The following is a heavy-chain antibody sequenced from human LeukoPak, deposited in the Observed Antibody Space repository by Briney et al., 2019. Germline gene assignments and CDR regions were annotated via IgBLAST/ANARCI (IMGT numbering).Heavy chain of an antibody. Sequence: GGSLRLSCAASGFTFSSYGMSWVRQAPGKGLEWVSAISGSGGSTYYADSVKGRFTISGDNSKNTLYLQMNSLRAEDTAVYYCARDQLGAVLYFDYWGQGTLVTVSP. CDR3: ARDQLGAVLYFDY. J-gene: IGHJ4*02. CDR1: GFTFSSYG. V-gene: IGHV3-23*01. CDR2: ISGSGGST. D-gene: IGHD1-1*01.